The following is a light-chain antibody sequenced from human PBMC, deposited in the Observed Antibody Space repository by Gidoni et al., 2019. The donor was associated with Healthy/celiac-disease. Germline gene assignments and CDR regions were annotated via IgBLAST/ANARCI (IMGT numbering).Light chain of an antibody. J-gene: IGKJ4*01. Sequence: IVLTQSPATLSLSPGERANLYCRASQSVSSYLAWYQQKPGQAPRLLIYDASNRATGIPARLNGGGSGTDFTLTISSLEPEDFAVYYCQQRSNWPPDLTFGGGTKVEIK. V-gene: IGKV3-11*01. CDR2: DAS. CDR3: QQRSNWPPDLT. CDR1: QSVSSY.